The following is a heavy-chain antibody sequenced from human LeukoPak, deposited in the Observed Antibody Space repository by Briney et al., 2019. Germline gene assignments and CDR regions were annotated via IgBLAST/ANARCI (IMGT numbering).Heavy chain of an antibody. J-gene: IGHJ4*02. CDR1: GFTFSSYA. Sequence: GGSLRLSCAASGFTFSSYAMHWVRQAPGKGLEWVAVISYDGSNKYYADSVKGRFTISRDNSKNTLYLQMNSLRAEDTAVYYCARPYDFWSGYLAYWGQGTLVTVSS. D-gene: IGHD3-3*01. CDR2: ISYDGSNK. CDR3: ARPYDFWSGYLAY. V-gene: IGHV3-30-3*01.